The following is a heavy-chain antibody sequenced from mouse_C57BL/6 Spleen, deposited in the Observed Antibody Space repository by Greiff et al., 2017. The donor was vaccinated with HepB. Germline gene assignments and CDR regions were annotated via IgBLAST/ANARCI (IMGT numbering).Heavy chain of an antibody. V-gene: IGHV5-4*01. J-gene: IGHJ4*01. CDR2: ISDGGSYT. Sequence: EVKLEESGGGLVKPGGSLKLSCAASGFTFSSYAMSWVRQTPEKRLEWVATISDGGSYTYYPDNVKGRFTISRDNAKNNLYLQMSHLKSEDTAMYYCARDGGNYDYDENAMDYWGQGTSVTVSS. D-gene: IGHD2-4*01. CDR3: ARDGGNYDYDENAMDY. CDR1: GFTFSSYA.